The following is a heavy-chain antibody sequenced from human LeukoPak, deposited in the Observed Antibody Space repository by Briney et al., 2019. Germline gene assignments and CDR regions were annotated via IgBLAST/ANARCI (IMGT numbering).Heavy chain of an antibody. CDR1: GFTFSTYY. CDR2: ISSGTSYI. J-gene: IGHJ5*02. D-gene: IGHD3-10*01. CDR3: ARAGNYYGRHTNWFDP. V-gene: IGHV3-21*01. Sequence: GGSLRLSCAASGFTFSTYYMSWVRQAPGKGLEWVSSISSGTSYIYYADSVKGRFTISRDNAKNSLYLQMSSLRAEDTAVYYCARAGNYYGRHTNWFDPWGQGTLVTVSS.